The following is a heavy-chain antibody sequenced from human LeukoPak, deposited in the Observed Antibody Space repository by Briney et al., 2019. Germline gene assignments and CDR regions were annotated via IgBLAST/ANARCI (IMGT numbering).Heavy chain of an antibody. CDR3: ARVRPRGYFDWLPLHYFDY. J-gene: IGHJ4*02. V-gene: IGHV4-34*01. Sequence: SETLSLTCAVYGGSFSGYYWSWIRQPPGKGLEWIGEINHSGSTNYNPSLKSRVTISVDTSKNQFSLKLSSVTAADTAVYYCARVRPRGYFDWLPLHYFDYWGQGTLVTVSS. CDR1: GGSFSGYY. CDR2: INHSGST. D-gene: IGHD3-9*01.